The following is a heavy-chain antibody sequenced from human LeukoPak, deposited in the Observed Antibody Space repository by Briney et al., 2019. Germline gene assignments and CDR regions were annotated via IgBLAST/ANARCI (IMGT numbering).Heavy chain of an antibody. Sequence: GGSLRLSCSTSGFTFKNFALSWVRQAPGKGLEWVATIPYRAGKSYYADSVQGRFSISRDDSAKTVYLHLNSLRAGDTAIYYCARDGQWLVPHHIDYYYMDVWGKGTTVTVSS. V-gene: IGHV3-23*01. D-gene: IGHD6-19*01. CDR2: IPYRAGKS. CDR1: GFTFKNFA. J-gene: IGHJ6*03. CDR3: ARDGQWLVPHHIDYYYMDV.